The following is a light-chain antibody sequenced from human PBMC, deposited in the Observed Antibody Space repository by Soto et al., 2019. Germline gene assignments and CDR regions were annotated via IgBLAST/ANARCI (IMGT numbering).Light chain of an antibody. CDR2: GAS. J-gene: IGKJ4*01. V-gene: IGKV3-20*01. CDR3: QQYSDSPLT. Sequence: EIVLTQSPGTLSLSPGERATLSCRASQTVRTNYLAWFQHKPGQAPRLLIYGASSMATGIPDRFSGSGSGTDFTLTIIRLEPEDFAVYFCQQYSDSPLTFGGGTKVEIK. CDR1: QTVRTNY.